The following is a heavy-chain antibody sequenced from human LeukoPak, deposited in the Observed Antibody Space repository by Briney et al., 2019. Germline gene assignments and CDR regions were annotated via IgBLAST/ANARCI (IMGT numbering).Heavy chain of an antibody. V-gene: IGHV3-30*02. CDR3: AKDGDFWSGYYPEGVDY. D-gene: IGHD3-3*01. CDR2: IRYDGSNK. CDR1: GFTFSSYG. J-gene: IGHJ4*02. Sequence: GGSLRLSCAASGFTFSSYGMHWVRQAPGKGLEWVAFIRYDGSNKYYADSVKGRFTISRDNSKHTLYLQMNSLRAEDTAVYYCAKDGDFWSGYYPEGVDYWGQGTLVTVSS.